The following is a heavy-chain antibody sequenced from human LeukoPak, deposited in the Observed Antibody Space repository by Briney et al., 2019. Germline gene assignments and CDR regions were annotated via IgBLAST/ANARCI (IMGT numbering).Heavy chain of an antibody. Sequence: SETLSLTCTVSGGSISSDYWSWIRQPPRKGLEWITYVYYSGNIVYNPSLKSRVTISVDTSKNQFSLKLSSVTAADTAVYYCVRGCCGNYWHFDYWGQGTLVTVSS. CDR1: GGSISSDY. CDR3: VRGCCGNYWHFDY. V-gene: IGHV4-59*08. J-gene: IGHJ4*02. CDR2: VYYSGNI. D-gene: IGHD1-26*01.